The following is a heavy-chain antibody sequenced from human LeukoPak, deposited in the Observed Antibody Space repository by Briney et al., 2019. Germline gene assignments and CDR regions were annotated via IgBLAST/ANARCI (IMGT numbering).Heavy chain of an antibody. CDR1: GFTFGDYA. J-gene: IGHJ6*04. Sequence: PGGSLRLSCTGSGFTFGDYAITWVRQAPGKGLEWVSGISGSGVSTYYADSVKGRFTISRDNSKNTLYLQMNSLRAEDTAVYYCAELGITMIGGVWGKGTTVTISS. V-gene: IGHV3-23*01. D-gene: IGHD3-10*02. CDR3: AELGITMIGGV. CDR2: ISGSGVST.